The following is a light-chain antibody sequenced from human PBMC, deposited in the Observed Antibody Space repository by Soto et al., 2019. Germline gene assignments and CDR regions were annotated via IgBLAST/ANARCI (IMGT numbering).Light chain of an antibody. CDR2: DAS. J-gene: IGKJ5*01. CDR1: QCVSSY. CDR3: QQRGNWPIT. V-gene: IGKV3-11*01. Sequence: IVLTQSPATLSLSPGVRATLSCRSSQCVSSYLAWYQQKPGQAPRLLIYDASNRATGIPARFSGSGAGTDFTLTISSLEPEDFAVYYCQQRGNWPITFGQGTRLEI.